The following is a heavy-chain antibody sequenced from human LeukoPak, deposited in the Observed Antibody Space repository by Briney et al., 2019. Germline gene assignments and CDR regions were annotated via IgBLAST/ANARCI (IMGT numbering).Heavy chain of an antibody. CDR1: GFTFSTYS. V-gene: IGHV3-48*04. CDR2: ISSSGSTI. J-gene: IGHJ6*02. Sequence: GGSLRLSCAASGFTFSTYSMNWVRQAPGKGPEWVSYISSSGSTIYYADSVKGRFTISRDNAKNSLYLQMNSLRAEDTAVYYCAREVRITIFGVVTPSDGMDVWGQGTTVTVSS. D-gene: IGHD3-3*01. CDR3: AREVRITIFGVVTPSDGMDV.